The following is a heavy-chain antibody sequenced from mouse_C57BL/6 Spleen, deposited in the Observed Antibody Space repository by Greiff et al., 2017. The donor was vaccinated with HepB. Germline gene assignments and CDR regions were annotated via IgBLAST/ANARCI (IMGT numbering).Heavy chain of an antibody. J-gene: IGHJ4*01. CDR3: SRYGNDDAIDY. CDR2: IYPGDGDT. V-gene: IGHV1-80*01. Sequence: QVQLKQSGAELVKPGASVKISCKASGYAFSSYWMHWVKQRPGKGLEWIGQIYPGDGDTNYNGKFKGKATLTADKSSSTAYMQLSSLTSEDSAVYFCSRYGNDDAIDYWGQGTSVTVSA. CDR1: GYAFSSYW. D-gene: IGHD2-2*01.